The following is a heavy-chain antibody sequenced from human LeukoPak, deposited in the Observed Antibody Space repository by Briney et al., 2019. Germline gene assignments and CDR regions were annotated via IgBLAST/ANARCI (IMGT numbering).Heavy chain of an antibody. CDR2: IYTSGST. V-gene: IGHV4-61*02. CDR3: ARASKDYYDSSGYIGY. D-gene: IGHD3-22*01. CDR1: GGSISSGSYY. J-gene: IGHJ4*02. Sequence: SETLSLTCTVSGGSISSGSYYWSWIRQPAGKGLEWIGRIYTSGSTNYNPPLKSRVTISVDTSKNQFSLKLSSVTAADTAVYYCARASKDYYDSSGYIGYWGQGTPVTVSS.